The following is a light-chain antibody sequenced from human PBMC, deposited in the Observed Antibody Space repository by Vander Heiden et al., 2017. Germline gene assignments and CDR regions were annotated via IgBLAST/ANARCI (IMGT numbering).Light chain of an antibody. J-gene: IGLJ2*01. CDR3: GADHGSGSNFVVV. CDR2: VGTGGIVG. V-gene: IGLV9-49*01. Sequence: PVLTQPPSASASLGAPVALTCTLSRGYSIYQVNWYQQRAGKGPGFVMRVGTGGIVGSKGDGIPDRFSVLGSGLNRYLTIKNIQEEDESDYHCGADHGSGSNFVVVFGGGTKPTVL. CDR1: RGYSIYQ.